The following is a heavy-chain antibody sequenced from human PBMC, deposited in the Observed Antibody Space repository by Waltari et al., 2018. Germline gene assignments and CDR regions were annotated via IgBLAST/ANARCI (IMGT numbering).Heavy chain of an antibody. V-gene: IGHV3-33*01. CDR2: IWYDGSNK. D-gene: IGHD3-22*01. Sequence: QVQLVESGGGVVQPGRSLRLSCAASGFPFSSYGMHWVRQAPGKGLEWVAVIWYDGSNKYYADSVKGRFTISRDNSKNTLYLQMNSLRAEDTAVYYCARSTRSDSSGYHYYFDYWGQGTLVTVSS. J-gene: IGHJ4*02. CDR1: GFPFSSYG. CDR3: ARSTRSDSSGYHYYFDY.